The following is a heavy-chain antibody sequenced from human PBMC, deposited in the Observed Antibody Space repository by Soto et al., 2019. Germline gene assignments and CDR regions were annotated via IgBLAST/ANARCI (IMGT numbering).Heavy chain of an antibody. CDR1: GGSVSSGGYY. CDR2: IYYSGGT. CDR3: ARGYYDSSGYYRLYYFDY. Sequence: QVQLQESGPGLVKPSQTLSLTCTVSGGSVSSGGYYWSWIRQHPGKGLEWIGYIYYSGGTYYNPSLESRVSMSVDKSKNQFSLKLSSVTAADTAVYYCARGYYDSSGYYRLYYFDYWGQGTLVTVSS. D-gene: IGHD3-22*01. V-gene: IGHV4-31*03. J-gene: IGHJ4*02.